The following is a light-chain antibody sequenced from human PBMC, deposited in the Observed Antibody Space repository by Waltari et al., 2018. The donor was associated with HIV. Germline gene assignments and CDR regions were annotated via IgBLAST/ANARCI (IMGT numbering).Light chain of an antibody. CDR1: QSISSW. CDR3: QHYNTYPWT. Sequence: DIQMTQSPSTLSASVGDRVTITCRASQSISSWLAWYQQKPEKAPKLLIYKASSLETGVPSRFSGSGSGTEFTLTISSLQPDDCATYYCQHYNTYPWTFGQGTKVEIK. V-gene: IGKV1-5*03. J-gene: IGKJ1*01. CDR2: KAS.